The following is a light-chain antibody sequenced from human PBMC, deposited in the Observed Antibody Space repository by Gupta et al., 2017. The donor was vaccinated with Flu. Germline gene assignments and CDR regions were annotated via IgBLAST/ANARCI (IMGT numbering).Light chain of an antibody. J-gene: IGKJ1*01. CDR1: NN. V-gene: IGKV1-17*01. Sequence: NNFYGYQQKPGKAPKRLIFAASSLQSGVPSRFSGSGSGTEFTLTIGSLQPEDFASYYCLQHNSYPWTFGQGTRVEIK. CDR3: LQHNSYPWT. CDR2: AAS.